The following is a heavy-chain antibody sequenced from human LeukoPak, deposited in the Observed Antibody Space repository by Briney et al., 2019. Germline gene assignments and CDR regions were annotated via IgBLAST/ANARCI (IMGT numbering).Heavy chain of an antibody. J-gene: IGHJ6*03. V-gene: IGHV3-7*01. Sequence: PGGSLRLSCAASGFTFSSYWMSWVRQAPGKGLEWVANIKQDGSEKYYVDSVKGRFTISRDNAKNSLSLQMNSLRAEDTAVYYCAKERRYCSGGSCYLDVWGKGTTVTISS. CDR1: GFTFSSYW. CDR3: AKERRYCSGGSCYLDV. D-gene: IGHD2-15*01. CDR2: IKQDGSEK.